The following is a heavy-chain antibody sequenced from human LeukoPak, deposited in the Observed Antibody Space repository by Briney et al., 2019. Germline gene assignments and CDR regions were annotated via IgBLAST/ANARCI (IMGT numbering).Heavy chain of an antibody. V-gene: IGHV3-30*04. CDR1: GFTFSSYA. J-gene: IGHJ3*02. CDR2: RSHDGSNK. CDR3: ARDPMVRGAIGAFDI. D-gene: IGHD3-10*01. Sequence: GGSLRLSCTASGFTFSSYAMHWVRQAPGRGLEWVAVRSHDGSNKYYTDSVKGQFTISRDNSKNMLYLQMNSLRAEDTAVYYCARDPMVRGAIGAFDIWGQGTMVTVSS.